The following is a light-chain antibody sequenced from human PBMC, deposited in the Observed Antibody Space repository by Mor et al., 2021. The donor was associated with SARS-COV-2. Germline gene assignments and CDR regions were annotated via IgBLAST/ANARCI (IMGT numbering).Light chain of an antibody. CDR1: QSIDDY. V-gene: IGKV1-39*01. CDR2: AAS. J-gene: IGKJ5*01. Sequence: TCRASQSIDDYLTWYQHKPGKAPKLLMYAASSLQSGVPSRFSGSGSGTDFTLTISSLQPEDSATYYCQQRYSPPITFGQGTRL. CDR3: QQRYSPPIT.